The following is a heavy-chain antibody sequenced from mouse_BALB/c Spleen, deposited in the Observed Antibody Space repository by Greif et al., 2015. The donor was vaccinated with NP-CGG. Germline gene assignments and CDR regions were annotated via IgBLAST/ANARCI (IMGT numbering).Heavy chain of an antibody. CDR2: ISSGSSTI. CDR3: ARWLPPMDY. J-gene: IGHJ4*01. Sequence: EVMLVESGGGLVQPGGSRKLSCAASGFTFSSFERHWVRQAPEKGLEWVAYISSGSSTIYYADTVKGRFTISRDNPKNTLFLQMTSLMSEDTAMYYCARWLPPMDYWGQGTSVTVSS. D-gene: IGHD2-2*01. V-gene: IGHV5-17*02. CDR1: GFTFSSFE.